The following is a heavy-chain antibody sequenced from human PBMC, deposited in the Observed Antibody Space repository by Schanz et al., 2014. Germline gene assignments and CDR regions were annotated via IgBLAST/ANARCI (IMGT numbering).Heavy chain of an antibody. J-gene: IGHJ6*02. CDR3: ASLIGTTSAHFYGMDA. CDR2: ISGSGAGT. CDR1: GFIFSNFA. V-gene: IGHV3-23*04. Sequence: EVQLVESGGGLVQPGGSLRLSCAASGFIFSNFAMEWVRQAPGKGLEWVSAISGSGAGTYYADSVKGRFTISRDNSKNTVYLQMNSLRAEDTAVYFCASLIGTTSAHFYGMDAWGQGTTVTVSS. D-gene: IGHD1-7*01.